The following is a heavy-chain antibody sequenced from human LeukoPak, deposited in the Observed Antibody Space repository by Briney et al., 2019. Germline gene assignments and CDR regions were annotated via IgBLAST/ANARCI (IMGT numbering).Heavy chain of an antibody. CDR1: GGSISSGGSY. CDR2: FYYSGST. CDR3: ARVGIQLTYTPDDAFDI. J-gene: IGHJ3*02. Sequence: SETLSLTCTVSGGSISSGGSYWSWIRQHPGKGLELIGYFYYSGSTYYNPSLKSRVTISVDTSKNQFSLKLSSVTAADTAVYYCARVGIQLTYTPDDAFDIWGQGTMVTVSS. V-gene: IGHV4-31*03. D-gene: IGHD5-18*01.